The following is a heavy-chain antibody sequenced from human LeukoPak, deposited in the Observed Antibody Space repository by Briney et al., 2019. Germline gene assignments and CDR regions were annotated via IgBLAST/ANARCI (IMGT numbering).Heavy chain of an antibody. CDR1: GFTFSSYS. J-gene: IGHJ4*02. V-gene: IGHV3-21*01. CDR2: ISSSSSYI. D-gene: IGHD6-13*01. CDR3: ARDRIAAAGLSFDY. Sequence: GGSLRPSCAASGFTFSSYSMNWVRQAPGKGLEWVSSISSSSSYIYYADSVKGRFTISRDNAKNSLYLQMNSLRAEDTAVYYCARDRIAAAGLSFDYWGQGTLVTVSS.